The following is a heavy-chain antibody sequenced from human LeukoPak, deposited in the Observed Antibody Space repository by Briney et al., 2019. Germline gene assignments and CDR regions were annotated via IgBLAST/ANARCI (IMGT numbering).Heavy chain of an antibody. CDR3: AKDRVVGIADAGYFDY. CDR2: ISGSGGST. V-gene: IGHV3-23*01. Sequence: GGSLRLSCAASGFTFSSYAMSWVRQAPGKGLEWVSVISGSGGSTYYADSVKGRFTISRDNSKNTLYLQMNSLRAEDTAVYYCAKDRVVGIADAGYFDYWGQGTLVTVSS. J-gene: IGHJ4*02. CDR1: GFTFSSYA. D-gene: IGHD6-13*01.